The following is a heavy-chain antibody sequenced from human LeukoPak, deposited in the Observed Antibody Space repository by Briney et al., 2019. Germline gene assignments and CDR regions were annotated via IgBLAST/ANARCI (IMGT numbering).Heavy chain of an antibody. CDR2: ISSTGGLT. CDR1: GFTLSTYS. Sequence: PGGSLRLSCAASGFTLSTYSMIWVRQAPGKGLEWVSAISSTGGLTFYADSVEGRFTVSRDNSKNTLYLQMNSLRAGDTAVYYCASLDLGGQGTLVTVSS. CDR3: ASLDL. V-gene: IGHV3-23*01. J-gene: IGHJ4*02.